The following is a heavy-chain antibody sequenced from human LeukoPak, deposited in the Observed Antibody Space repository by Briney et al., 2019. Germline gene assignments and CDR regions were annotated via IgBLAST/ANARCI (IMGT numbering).Heavy chain of an antibody. Sequence: SETLSLTCTVSGVSISSGGYYWSWIRQRPGMGLEWIGYIYYSGSSYYNTYLKSRVNILLDTSKNQFFLKLSSVTAADTAVYYCARGGAGYCSGGSCSAAFDPWGQGTLVTVSS. CDR1: GVSISSGGYY. CDR3: ARGGAGYCSGGSCSAAFDP. CDR2: IYYSGSS. J-gene: IGHJ5*02. D-gene: IGHD2-15*01. V-gene: IGHV4-31*03.